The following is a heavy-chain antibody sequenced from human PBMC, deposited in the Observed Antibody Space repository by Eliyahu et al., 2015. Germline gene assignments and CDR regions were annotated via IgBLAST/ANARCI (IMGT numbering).Heavy chain of an antibody. J-gene: IGHJ3*01. V-gene: IGHV3-7*01. CDR1: GFAFSGYW. CDR2: IRQDGAEK. CDR3: ARGTPEVDAFDL. D-gene: IGHD1-14*01. Sequence: DVQLVESGGDLVQPGGSLRLSCAAXGFAFSGYWXSWVRQAPGKGLEWVANIRQDGAEKFHIDSVEGRFSISRDNAENTLHLQMNTLRVEDTALYYCARGTPEVDAFDLWGQGTMVLVSS.